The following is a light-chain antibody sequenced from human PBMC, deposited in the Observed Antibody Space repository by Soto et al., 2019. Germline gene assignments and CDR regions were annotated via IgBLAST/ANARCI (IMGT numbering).Light chain of an antibody. CDR1: QSVSIN. J-gene: IGKJ4*01. V-gene: IGKV3-15*01. CDR3: QQSNNWPPLT. CDR2: GAS. Sequence: EIVMTQSPVTLSVSPGERATLFCRASQSVSINLAWYQQNPGQAPRLLIYGASTRATGVPARFSGSGSETDFSLTISSLQIEDFALYYCQQSNNWPPLTFGGGTKVDI.